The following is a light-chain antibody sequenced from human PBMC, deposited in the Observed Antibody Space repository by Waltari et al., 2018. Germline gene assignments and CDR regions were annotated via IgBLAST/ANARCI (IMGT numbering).Light chain of an antibody. V-gene: IGKV2-30*02. CDR2: QVS. CDR1: QSLVHSDGNTD. Sequence: DVRTKSTLSLPVTLGPPASISRWSSQSLVHSDGNTDVNWFQQRPGQSPRRLIYQVSIRDSGVPDRFSGSESGTDFRLQISSVEAEDVGVYYCMQGTHWPRTFGQGTKVEIK. J-gene: IGKJ1*01. CDR3: MQGTHWPRT.